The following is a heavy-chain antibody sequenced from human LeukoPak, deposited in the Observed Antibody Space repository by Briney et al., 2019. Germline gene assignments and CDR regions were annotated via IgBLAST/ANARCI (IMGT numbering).Heavy chain of an antibody. J-gene: IGHJ4*02. Sequence: PSETLSLTCTVSGVSVSSDNYYWSWIRQPPGKGLEWIGYIYYTGSTNYNPSLESRVTISVDTSKNQFSLKLSSVTAADTAVYYCARDGEYFHSGGYTYYFDYWGQGTLVTVSS. D-gene: IGHD2/OR15-2a*01. CDR3: ARDGEYFHSGGYTYYFDY. V-gene: IGHV4-61*01. CDR2: IYYTGST. CDR1: GVSVSSDNYY.